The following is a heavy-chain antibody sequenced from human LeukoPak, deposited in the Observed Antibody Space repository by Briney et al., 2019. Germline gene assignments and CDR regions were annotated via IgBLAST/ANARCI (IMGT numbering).Heavy chain of an antibody. CDR1: GFLFSSFE. Sequence: GGSLRLSCAASGFLFSSFEVNWVRQAPGKGLEWVSYISSSGITIFYADSVKGRFTISRDNAKNSLYLQMNSLGPEDTAVYYCARDPYSGNYGNYYYYYMDVWGKGTTVTISS. V-gene: IGHV3-48*03. J-gene: IGHJ6*03. D-gene: IGHD1-26*01. CDR2: ISSSGITI. CDR3: ARDPYSGNYGNYYYYYMDV.